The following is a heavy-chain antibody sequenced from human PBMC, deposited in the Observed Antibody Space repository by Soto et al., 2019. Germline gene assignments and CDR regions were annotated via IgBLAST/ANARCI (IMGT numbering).Heavy chain of an antibody. J-gene: IGHJ5*02. CDR2: IYYSGTT. CDR1: GGSISGDGSY. V-gene: IGHV4-31*03. Sequence: QLQESGPELVKTSQTLSLTCSVSGGSISGDGSYWAWSRQYPGKGLEWIGYIYYSGTTYYNPSLRSRASISVDTSRSQFSLRPNSVNAADTAIYYCARDTKTYCSSGSCNWFDPWGQGILVAVSS. CDR3: ARDTKTYCSSGSCNWFDP. D-gene: IGHD2-15*01.